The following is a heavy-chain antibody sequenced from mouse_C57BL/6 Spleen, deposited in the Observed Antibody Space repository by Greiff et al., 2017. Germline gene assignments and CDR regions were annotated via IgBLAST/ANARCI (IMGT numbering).Heavy chain of an antibody. CDR3: ARWLFFDY. CDR2: IYPGDGDT. V-gene: IGHV1-82*01. J-gene: IGHJ2*01. Sequence: QVQLQQSGPELVKPGASVKISCKASGYAFSSSWMNWVKQRPGTGLEWIGRIYPGDGDTNYNGKFKGKATLTADKSSSTAYMQLSSLTSEDSAVYFCARWLFFDYWGQGTTLTVSS. CDR1: GYAFSSSW.